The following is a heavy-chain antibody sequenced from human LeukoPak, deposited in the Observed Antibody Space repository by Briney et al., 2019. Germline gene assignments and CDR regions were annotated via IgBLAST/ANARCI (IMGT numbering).Heavy chain of an antibody. CDR2: ISDDGSIT. V-gene: IGHV3-74*01. CDR3: VRDLQD. J-gene: IGHJ4*02. Sequence: GGSLRLSCAGSRLTLSGYWMQWVRQAPGKGLVWVSRISDDGSITNYADSVKGRFTISRDNATNTLFLQMDSLRDEDTAVYYCVRDLQDWGQGTLVTVSS. CDR1: RLTLSGYW.